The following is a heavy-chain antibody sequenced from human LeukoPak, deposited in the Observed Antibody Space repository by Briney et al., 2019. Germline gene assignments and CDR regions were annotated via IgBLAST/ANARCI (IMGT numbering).Heavy chain of an antibody. CDR1: GFTFSDYY. V-gene: IGHV3-11*04. CDR3: ARVETTGRT. CDR2: ISRSGNFI. D-gene: IGHD1-14*01. J-gene: IGHJ4*02. Sequence: GGSLRLSCAASGFTFSDYYMTWIRQAPGRGLEWVSSISRSGNFIYYGDSVKGRFTISRDNAKNSLYLQMNSLRAEDTAVYYCARVETTGRTWGQGTLVSVSA.